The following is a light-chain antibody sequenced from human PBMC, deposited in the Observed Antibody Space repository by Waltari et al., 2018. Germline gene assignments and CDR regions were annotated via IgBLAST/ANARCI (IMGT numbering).Light chain of an antibody. V-gene: IGLV2-14*01. Sequence: QSALTQPASVSGSPGQSITISCTGTSSDVGGYNYVSWYQQHTGKAPKLMIYEVSNRRSGGSNRFSGSKSGNKAALTISGLQAEDGADYYCSSYTSSSTPVVFGGGTKLAVL. J-gene: IGLJ2*01. CDR2: EVS. CDR3: SSYTSSSTPVV. CDR1: SSDVGGYNY.